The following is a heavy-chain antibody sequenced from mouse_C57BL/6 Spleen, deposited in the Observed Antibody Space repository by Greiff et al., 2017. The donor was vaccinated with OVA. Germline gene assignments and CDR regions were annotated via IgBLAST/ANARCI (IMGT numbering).Heavy chain of an antibody. CDR3: ARQGPHWYFDV. D-gene: IGHD3-3*01. V-gene: IGHV5-15*01. CDR1: GFTFSDYG. CDR2: ISNLAYSI. Sequence: EVMLVESGGGLVQPGGSLKLSCAASGFTFSDYGMAWVRQAPRQGPEWVAFISNLAYSIYYADTVTGRFTISRENAKNTLYLEMSSLRSEDTAMYYCARQGPHWYFDVWGTGTTVTVSS. J-gene: IGHJ1*03.